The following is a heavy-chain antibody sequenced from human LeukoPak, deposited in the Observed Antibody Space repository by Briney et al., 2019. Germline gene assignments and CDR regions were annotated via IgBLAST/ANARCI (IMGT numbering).Heavy chain of an antibody. CDR2: IYPVDSDT. CDR1: GYSFTSYW. D-gene: IGHD2-21*01. CDR3: ASPITYCGGDCYLGDAFDI. Sequence: GESLKISCKGSGYSFTSYWIGWVRQMPGKGLEWMGIIYPVDSDTRYSPSFQGQVTISADKSISTAYLQWSSLKDSDTAMYYCASPITYCGGDCYLGDAFDIWGQGTMVTVSS. J-gene: IGHJ3*02. V-gene: IGHV5-51*01.